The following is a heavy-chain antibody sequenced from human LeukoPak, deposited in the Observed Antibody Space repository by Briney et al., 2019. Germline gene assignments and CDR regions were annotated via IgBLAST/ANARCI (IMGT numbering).Heavy chain of an antibody. Sequence: GGSLRLSCAASGFTFSNFAMSWVRQAPGNGLEWVSGISGGAGTTSYADSVKGRFTISRDKSKNTLYLQMSSLRAEDTAVYYCAKLSFVYYFDNSGYSHGAFDIWGQGTMVTVSS. CDR3: AKLSFVYYFDNSGYSHGAFDI. D-gene: IGHD3-22*01. V-gene: IGHV3-23*01. CDR2: ISGGAGTT. CDR1: GFTFSNFA. J-gene: IGHJ3*02.